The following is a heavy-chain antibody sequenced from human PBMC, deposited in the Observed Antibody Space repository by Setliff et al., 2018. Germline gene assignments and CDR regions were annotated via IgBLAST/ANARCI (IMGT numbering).Heavy chain of an antibody. CDR2: ISAYTGNT. V-gene: IGHV1-18*01. J-gene: IGHJ4*02. CDR1: GYTFTNYG. CDR3: SRLVRYCTTTTCQRASGAEF. D-gene: IGHD2-8*01. Sequence: VASVKVSCKASGYTFTNYGINWVRQAPGQGLEWMGWISAYTGNTNYAQKLQGRVSMTTDTSTSTAYMELRSLTSDDTAVYYCSRLVRYCTTTTCQRASGAEFWGQGTLVTVS.